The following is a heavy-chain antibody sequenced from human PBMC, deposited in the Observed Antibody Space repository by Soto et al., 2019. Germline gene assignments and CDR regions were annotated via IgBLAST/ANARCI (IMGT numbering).Heavy chain of an antibody. CDR1: GGSVSSGSYY. CDR2: MSHSGGT. V-gene: IGHV4-34*01. Sequence: QVQLQQWGAGLLKPSETLSLTCAVYGGSVSSGSYYWSWVRQPPGKGLEWIGEMSHSGGTHINPSLKSRVTISVDTSKNQFSLKMSFVTAADTALYDCARVERGTATTVVDAFDIWGPGTMVTVSS. J-gene: IGHJ3*02. CDR3: ARVERGTATTVVDAFDI. D-gene: IGHD1-1*01.